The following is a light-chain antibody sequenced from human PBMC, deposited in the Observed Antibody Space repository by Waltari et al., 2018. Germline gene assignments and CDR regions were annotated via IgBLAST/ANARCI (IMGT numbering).Light chain of an antibody. CDR3: MQGTHWPPYT. J-gene: IGKJ2*01. CDR2: KVS. V-gene: IGKV2-30*01. CDR1: QSLLYTDGNTY. Sequence: DVVMTQSPLSLPVTLGQPASISCRSSQSLLYTDGNTYLSWIQQRPGQSPRRLIYKVSTRDSGVPDSFSGSGSGTDFPLQISTVEAEDVGVYYCMQGTHWPPYTFGQGTKVVI.